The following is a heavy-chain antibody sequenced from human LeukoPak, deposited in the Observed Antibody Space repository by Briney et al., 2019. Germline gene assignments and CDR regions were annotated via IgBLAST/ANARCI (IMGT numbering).Heavy chain of an antibody. Sequence: GGSLRLSCAASGFSFSAYWMMWVRQAPGTGLEWVANINPAGSETYYVDPVKGRFSISRVNAKNLVYLQMNSLRAEDTAVYHCARFGYVAAVDVWGQGTPVTVSS. CDR3: ARFGYVAAVDV. J-gene: IGHJ4*02. V-gene: IGHV3-7*01. CDR1: GFSFSAYW. D-gene: IGHD2-15*01. CDR2: INPAGSET.